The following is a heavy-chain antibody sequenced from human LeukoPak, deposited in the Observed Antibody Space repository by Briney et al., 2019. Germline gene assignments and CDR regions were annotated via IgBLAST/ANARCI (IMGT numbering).Heavy chain of an antibody. CDR1: GGSISNGGYS. V-gene: IGHV4-61*02. J-gene: IGHJ4*02. CDR3: ARVGNYGEEGYFDY. CDR2: IYTSGST. Sequence: PSETLSLTCTVSGGSISNGGYSWSWIRQPAGKGLEWIGRIYTSGSTNYNPSLKSRVTMSVDTSKNQFSLKLSSVTAADTAVYYCARVGNYGEEGYFDYWGQGTLVTVSS. D-gene: IGHD4-17*01.